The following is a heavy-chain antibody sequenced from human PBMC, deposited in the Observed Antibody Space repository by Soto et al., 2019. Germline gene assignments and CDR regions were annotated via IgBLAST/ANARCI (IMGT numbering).Heavy chain of an antibody. J-gene: IGHJ4*02. CDR1: GDSVSLNSAA. V-gene: IGHV6-1*01. CDR3: ARIISRWELRDY. Sequence: SQTLSLTCAISGDSVSLNSAAWNWIRQSPSRGLEWLGRTYYRSKWYNDYAVSVKSRITINPDTSKNQFSLKLSSVTAADTAVYYCARIISRWELRDYWGQGTLVTVSS. D-gene: IGHD1-26*01. CDR2: TYYRSKWYN.